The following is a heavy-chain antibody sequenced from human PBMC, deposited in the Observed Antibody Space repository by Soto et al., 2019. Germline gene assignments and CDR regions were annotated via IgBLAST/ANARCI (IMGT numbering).Heavy chain of an antibody. CDR2: ITWDGYSI. D-gene: IGHD3-3*01. V-gene: IGHV3-9*01. J-gene: IGHJ6*02. Sequence: EVQLVDSGGGLVHPGGSLRLSCVASGFTFDDHVMHWVRQVPGKGLEGVGHITWDGYSIGYGGSVRGRFTISRDNAKDTLYLQMNSLRPEDTALYYCARSWSGSTSGRVDVWGQGTTVTVSS. CDR1: GFTFDDHV. CDR3: ARSWSGSTSGRVDV.